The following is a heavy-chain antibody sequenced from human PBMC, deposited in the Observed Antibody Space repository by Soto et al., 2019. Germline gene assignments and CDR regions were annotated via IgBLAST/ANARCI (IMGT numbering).Heavy chain of an antibody. J-gene: IGHJ4*02. CDR1: GGSISSGGYY. V-gene: IGHV4-31*02. CDR3: ARGRRGGSYFDY. Sequence: LCGGSISSGGYYWSWIRQHPGKGLEWIGYIYYSGSTYYNPSLKSRVTISVDTSKNQFSLKLSSVTAADTAVYYCARGRRGGSYFDYWGQGTLVTVSS. D-gene: IGHD1-26*01. CDR2: IYYSGST.